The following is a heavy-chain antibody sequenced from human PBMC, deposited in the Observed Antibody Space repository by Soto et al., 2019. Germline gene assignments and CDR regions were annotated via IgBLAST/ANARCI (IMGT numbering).Heavy chain of an antibody. V-gene: IGHV4-30-2*01. D-gene: IGHD3-9*01. Sequence: SETLSLTCAVSGGSISSGGYSWSWIRQPPGKGLEWIGYIYHSGSTYYNPSLKSRVTISVDRSKNQFSLKLSSVTAADTAVYYCARASLLTGYYDYYYGMDVWGQGTTVTVSS. CDR1: GGSISSGGYS. CDR2: IYHSGST. J-gene: IGHJ6*02. CDR3: ARASLLTGYYDYYYGMDV.